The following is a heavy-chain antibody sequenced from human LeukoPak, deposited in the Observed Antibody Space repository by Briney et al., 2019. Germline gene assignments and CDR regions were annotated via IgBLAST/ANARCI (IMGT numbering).Heavy chain of an antibody. CDR1: GYTFTSYD. CDR2: INPNSGGT. Sequence: ASVKVSCKASGYTFTSYDINWVRQATGQGLEWMGWINPNSGGTNYAQKFQGRVTMTRDTSISTAYMELSRLRSDDTAVYYCARGYGSWYFDYWGQGTLVTVSS. CDR3: ARGYGSWYFDY. V-gene: IGHV1-2*02. J-gene: IGHJ4*02. D-gene: IGHD6-13*01.